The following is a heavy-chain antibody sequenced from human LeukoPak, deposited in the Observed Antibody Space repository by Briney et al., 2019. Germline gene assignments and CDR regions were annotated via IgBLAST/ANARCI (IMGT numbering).Heavy chain of an antibody. D-gene: IGHD3-22*01. CDR1: GFTFSSYG. CDR2: ISYDGSNK. CDR3: AKDPRHYDSSGYYDY. V-gene: IGHV3-30*18. Sequence: GGSLRLSCAASGFTFSSYGMHWVRQAPGKGLEWVAVISYDGSNKYYAGSVKGRFTISRDNSKNTLYLQMNSLRAEDTAVYYCAKDPRHYDSSGYYDYWGQGTLVTVSS. J-gene: IGHJ4*02.